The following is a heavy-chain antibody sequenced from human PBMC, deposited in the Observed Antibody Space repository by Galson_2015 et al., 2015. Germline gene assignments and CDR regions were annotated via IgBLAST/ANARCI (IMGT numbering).Heavy chain of an antibody. Sequence: SLRLSCAASGFTFRNSAMNWVRQAPGKGLEWVAEIKPDGSEKYYVDSVKGRFTISRDNAKKSLYLQMNSLRVEDTAVYYCARASSSSSRAFDIWGQGTMVTVSS. CDR1: GFTFRNSA. V-gene: IGHV3-7*01. CDR2: IKPDGSEK. CDR3: ARASSSSSRAFDI. D-gene: IGHD6-6*01. J-gene: IGHJ3*02.